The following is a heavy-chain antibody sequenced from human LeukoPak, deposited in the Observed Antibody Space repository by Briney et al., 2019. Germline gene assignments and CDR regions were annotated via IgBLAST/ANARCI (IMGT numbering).Heavy chain of an antibody. CDR1: GGSISSYH. J-gene: IGHJ4*02. CDR2: IYYSGST. CDR3: AREIPGGRLDY. V-gene: IGHV4-59*01. Sequence: SETLSLTCTVSGGSISSYHWSWIRQPPGKGLEWIGYIYYSGSTNYNPSLKSRVTISVDTSKSQFSLNLSSVTAADTAVYYCAREIPGGRLDYWGQGTLVTVSS. D-gene: IGHD1-14*01.